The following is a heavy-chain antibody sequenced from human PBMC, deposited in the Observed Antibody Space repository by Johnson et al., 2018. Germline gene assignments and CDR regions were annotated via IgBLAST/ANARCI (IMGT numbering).Heavy chain of an antibody. CDR3: EKDWRAARARAGGHYYYYGMDV. D-gene: IGHD6-6*01. V-gene: IGHV3-9*01. Sequence: EVQLVESGGGLVQPGRSLRLSCAASGFTFDDYAMHWVRQAPGKGLEWVSGISWNSGNIGYADSVKGRFTISRDNAKNSLYLQMNSLRAEDTALYDCEKDWRAARARAGGHYYYYGMDVGGQGTTVTVSS. J-gene: IGHJ6*02. CDR2: ISWNSGNI. CDR1: GFTFDDYA.